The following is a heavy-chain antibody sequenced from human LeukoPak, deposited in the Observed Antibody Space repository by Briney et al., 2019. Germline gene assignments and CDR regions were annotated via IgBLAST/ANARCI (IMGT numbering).Heavy chain of an antibody. CDR2: ISHSGST. J-gene: IGHJ5*02. D-gene: IGHD1-1*01. CDR1: GYSISSGYY. Sequence: PSETLSLTCTVSGYSISSGYYWGWIRQPPGKGLEWIGSISHSGSTYYNPSLKSRVTMSVDTSQNQFSLKLSSVTAADTAVYYCVRGWQQLGSWGRGTLVTVSS. V-gene: IGHV4-38-2*02. CDR3: VRGWQQLGS.